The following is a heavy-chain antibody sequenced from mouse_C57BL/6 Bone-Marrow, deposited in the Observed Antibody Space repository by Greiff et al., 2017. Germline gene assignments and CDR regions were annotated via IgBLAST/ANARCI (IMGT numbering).Heavy chain of an antibody. CDR2: IYPRSGNT. CDR1: GYTFTSYG. V-gene: IGHV1-81*01. D-gene: IGHD4-1*01. Sequence: QVHVKQSGAELARPGASVKLSCKASGYTFTSYGISWVKQRTGQGLEWIGEIYPRSGNTYYNEKFKGKATLTADKASSTAYMELRSLTAEDSAVYFCARWELDYWGQGTTLTVSS. J-gene: IGHJ2*01. CDR3: ARWELDY.